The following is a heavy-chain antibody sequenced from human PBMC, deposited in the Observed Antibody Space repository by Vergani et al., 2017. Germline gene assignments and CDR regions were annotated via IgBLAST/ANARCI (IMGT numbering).Heavy chain of an antibody. J-gene: IGHJ3*02. Sequence: QLQLQESGPGLVKPSETLSLTCTVSGGSISSSSYYWGWIRQPPGKGLEWIGSIYYSGSTNYNPSLKSRVTISVDTSKNQFPLKLSSVTAADTAVYYCARAGRAGTADDAFDIWGQGTMVTVSS. CDR2: IYYSGST. V-gene: IGHV4-39*07. D-gene: IGHD6-19*01. CDR1: GGSISSSSYY. CDR3: ARAGRAGTADDAFDI.